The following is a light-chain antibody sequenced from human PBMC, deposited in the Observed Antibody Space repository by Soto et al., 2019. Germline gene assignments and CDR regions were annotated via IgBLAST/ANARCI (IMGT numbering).Light chain of an antibody. CDR1: SSDVGDSKY. V-gene: IGLV2-14*01. J-gene: IGLJ1*01. CDR3: SSYTRTTTLVV. Sequence: QSALTQPASVSGSPGQSITISCTGTSSDVGDSKYVSWYQQLPGTAPKLMIYEVTNRPSGVSNRFSGSKSGNTASLTISGLQAEDEADYYCSSYTRTTTLVVFGTGTKLTVL. CDR2: EVT.